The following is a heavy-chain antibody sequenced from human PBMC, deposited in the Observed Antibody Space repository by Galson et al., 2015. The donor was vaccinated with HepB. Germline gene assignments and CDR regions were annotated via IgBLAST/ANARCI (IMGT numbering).Heavy chain of an antibody. D-gene: IGHD2-2*01. J-gene: IGHJ6*02. CDR3: ARDQHYGLDV. Sequence: SLRLSCAASGFTFSSYGMNWVRQAPGKGLEWLAYISGSSNYIYYADSVKGRFTISRDNAENSLYLQMSSLRAEDTAVYFCARDQHYGLDVWGQGTTVTVSS. CDR2: ISGSSNYI. V-gene: IGHV3-21*05. CDR1: GFTFSSYG.